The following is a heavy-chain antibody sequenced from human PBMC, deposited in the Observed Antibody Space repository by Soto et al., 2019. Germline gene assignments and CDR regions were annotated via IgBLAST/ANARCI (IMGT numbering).Heavy chain of an antibody. CDR2: IYYSGST. V-gene: IGHV4-39*01. CDR3: ARRERSAGTDWWFDT. CDR1: GVSISSSSFP. D-gene: IGHD6-13*01. J-gene: IGHJ5*02. Sequence: QLQLQESGPGLVKPSETLSLTCTVSGVSISSSSFPWGWIRQPPGQGLEWIGRIYYSGSTYYSPSLQSRVTISVDRSKTQFSLKLSSVTAADTAVYYCARRERSAGTDWWFDTWGQGTLVTVSS.